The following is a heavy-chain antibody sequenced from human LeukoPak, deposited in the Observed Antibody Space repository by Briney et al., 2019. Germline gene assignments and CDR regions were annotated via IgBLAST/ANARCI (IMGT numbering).Heavy chain of an antibody. CDR3: ARDLTSGWYDWFDP. Sequence: PGGSLRLSCGASGFTFSNYWMNWVRQAPGKGLEWVANIKEDGSEKYYVDSVKGRFTISRDNAKNSLYLQMNSLRAEDTAVYYCARDLTSGWYDWFDPWGQGTLVTVSS. D-gene: IGHD6-19*01. V-gene: IGHV3-7*01. CDR2: IKEDGSEK. J-gene: IGHJ5*02. CDR1: GFTFSNYW.